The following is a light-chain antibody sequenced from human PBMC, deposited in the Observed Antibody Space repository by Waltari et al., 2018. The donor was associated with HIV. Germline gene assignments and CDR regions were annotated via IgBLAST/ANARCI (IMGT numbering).Light chain of an antibody. Sequence: QSVLTQPPSASGTPGQRVTISCSGSSSNIERTTVTWYQQFPGTTPKVVIYSSNQRPPGVPDRFSGARSGTSASLAISGLQAEDEAHYYCAAWDDRLDGYVFGPGTEVTVL. CDR2: SSN. CDR1: SSNIERTT. CDR3: AAWDDRLDGYV. V-gene: IGLV1-44*01. J-gene: IGLJ1*01.